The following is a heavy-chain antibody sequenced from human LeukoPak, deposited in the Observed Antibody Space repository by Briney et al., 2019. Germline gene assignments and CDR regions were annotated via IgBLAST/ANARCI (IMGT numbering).Heavy chain of an antibody. CDR2: VNPNSGGT. D-gene: IGHD2-21*01. CDR3: AREDGDGTGAFDI. J-gene: IGHJ3*02. V-gene: IGHV1-2*06. Sequence: ASAKASCKTSGYTFSVYYVHWLRQAPGQGLEWMGRVNPNSGGTNYAQNFQGRVTMTRDTSITTAYMELSGLRSDDTALYYCAREDGDGTGAFDIWGQGTLVTVSS. CDR1: GYTFSVYY.